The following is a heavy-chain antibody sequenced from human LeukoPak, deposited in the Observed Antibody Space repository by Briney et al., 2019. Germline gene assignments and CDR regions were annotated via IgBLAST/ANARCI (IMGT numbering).Heavy chain of an antibody. V-gene: IGHV3-30*02. Sequence: GGPLRLSCAASGFTFSSYGLHGVRQAPAKGLEWVAFIRYDGSNKYYADSVKGRFTISRDNSKNTLYLQMNSLRAEDTAVYYCAKTHYYPQSLQGGEPYYFDYWGQGTLVTVSS. CDR2: IRYDGSNK. CDR3: AKTHYYPQSLQGGEPYYFDY. D-gene: IGHD3-22*01. CDR1: GFTFSSYG. J-gene: IGHJ4*02.